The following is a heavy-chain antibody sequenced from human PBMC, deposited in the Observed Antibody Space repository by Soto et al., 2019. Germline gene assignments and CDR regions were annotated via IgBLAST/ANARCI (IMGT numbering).Heavy chain of an antibody. CDR1: GGSISSYY. J-gene: IGHJ6*02. CDR3: ARDSRPPQWLVRVHYYGRGA. V-gene: IGHV4-59*01. D-gene: IGHD6-19*01. Sequence: SETLSLTCAVFGGSISSYYWSWIRQPPGKGLEWIGYIYYSGSTNYNPSLKSRVTISVDTSKNQFSLKLSSVTAADTAVYYCARDSRPPQWLVRVHYYGRGAWGQAPSAT. CDR2: IYYSGST.